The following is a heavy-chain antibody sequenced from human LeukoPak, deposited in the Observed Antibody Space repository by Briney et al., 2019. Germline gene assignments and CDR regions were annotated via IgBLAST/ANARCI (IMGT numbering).Heavy chain of an antibody. CDR2: ISSRSTYI. Sequence: GGSLRLSCAASGFTFSSYSMNWVRQAPGKGLEWVSSISSRSTYIYHADSVKGRFTISRDNAKNSLFLQMNSLRAEDTAVYFCAKSTRAVMAMMDVWGKGTTVTVSS. CDR3: AKSTRAVMAMMDV. V-gene: IGHV3-21*01. D-gene: IGHD3-16*01. J-gene: IGHJ6*04. CDR1: GFTFSSYS.